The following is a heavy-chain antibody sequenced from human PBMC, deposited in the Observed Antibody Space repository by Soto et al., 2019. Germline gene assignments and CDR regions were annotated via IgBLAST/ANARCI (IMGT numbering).Heavy chain of an antibody. CDR3: AKKTDSSSPWGALDI. CDR1: GFTFSSYA. J-gene: IGHJ3*02. Sequence: VQLLASGGGLVQPGGSLRLSCAASGFTFSSYAMSWVRQAPAQGLEWVSGVSGSGGGTYYADSVKGRFTISRDSSKNKLYLQMDSLRAEDTAGYYCAKKTDSSSPWGALDIWGQGTMVSVSS. D-gene: IGHD6-6*01. CDR2: VSGSGGGT. V-gene: IGHV3-23*01.